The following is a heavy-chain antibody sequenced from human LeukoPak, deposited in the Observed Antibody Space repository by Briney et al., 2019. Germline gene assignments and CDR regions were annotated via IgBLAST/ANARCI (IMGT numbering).Heavy chain of an antibody. Sequence: GGSLRLSCAAPGFSFSGDWMNWVRQPPGKGLEWVANINQDGSEKYYVDSVKGRFTISRDNAKNSLFLQMNSLRAEDTAVYYCSRVFFLTITTPDYWGQGTLVTVSS. V-gene: IGHV3-7*04. CDR2: INQDGSEK. CDR3: SRVFFLTITTPDY. CDR1: GFSFSGDW. J-gene: IGHJ4*02. D-gene: IGHD1-1*01.